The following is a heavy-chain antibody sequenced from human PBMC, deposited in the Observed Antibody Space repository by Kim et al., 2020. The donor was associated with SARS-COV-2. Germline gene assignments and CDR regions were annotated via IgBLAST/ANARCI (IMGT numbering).Heavy chain of an antibody. CDR2: IYSGGST. CDR3: ARDLTGGYWYFDR. D-gene: IGHD7-27*01. CDR1: GFTVSSNY. V-gene: IGHV3-66*02. Sequence: GGSLRLSCAASGFTVSSNYMSWVRQAPGKGLEWVSVIYSGGSTYYADSVKGRFTISRDNSKNTLYLQMNSLRAEDTAVYYCARDLTGGYWYFDRWGRGTLVTVSS. J-gene: IGHJ2*01.